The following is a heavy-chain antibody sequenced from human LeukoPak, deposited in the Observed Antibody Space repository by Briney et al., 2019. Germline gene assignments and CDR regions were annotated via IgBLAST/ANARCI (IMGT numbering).Heavy chain of an antibody. CDR3: AKGVSVEWELSVDY. V-gene: IGHV3-30*18. CDR2: ISYDGSNK. D-gene: IGHD1-26*01. Sequence: GGSLRLSCAASGFTFSSYGMHRVRQAPGKGLEWVAVISYDGSNKHYADSVKGRFTISRDNSKNTLYLQMNSLRAEDTAVYYCAKGVSVEWELSVDYWGQGTLVTVSS. CDR1: GFTFSSYG. J-gene: IGHJ4*02.